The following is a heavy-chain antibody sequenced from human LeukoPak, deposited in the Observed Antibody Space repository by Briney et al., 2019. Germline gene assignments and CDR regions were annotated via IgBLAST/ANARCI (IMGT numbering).Heavy chain of an antibody. J-gene: IGHJ3*02. D-gene: IGHD1-26*01. CDR1: GYTFTGYY. Sequence: GASVKVSCKASGYTFTGYYMHWVRQAPGQGLEWMGGIIPIFGTANYAQKFQGRVTITADESTSTAYMELSSLRSEDTAVYYCARSYAPHDAFDIWGQGTMVTVSS. V-gene: IGHV1-69*13. CDR3: ARSYAPHDAFDI. CDR2: IIPIFGTA.